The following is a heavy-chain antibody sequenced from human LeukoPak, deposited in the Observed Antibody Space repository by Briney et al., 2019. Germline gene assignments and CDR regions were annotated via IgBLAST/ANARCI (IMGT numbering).Heavy chain of an antibody. CDR2: ISAYNGNT. V-gene: IGHV1-18*01. CDR1: GYTFTSYG. CDR3: ARLLVGEYYFDY. Sequence: ASVKVSCTASGYTFTSYGISWVRQAPGQGLEWLGWISAYNGNTNYAQKLQGRVTMTTDTSTSTAYMELRSLRSDDTAVYYCARLLVGEYYFDYWGQGTLVTVSS. D-gene: IGHD3-16*01. J-gene: IGHJ4*02.